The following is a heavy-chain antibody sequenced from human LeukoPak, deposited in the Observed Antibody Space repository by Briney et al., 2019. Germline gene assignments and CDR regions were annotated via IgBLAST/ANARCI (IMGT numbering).Heavy chain of an antibody. CDR1: GFTFSSYG. D-gene: IGHD3-3*01. CDR2: IRYDGSNK. J-gene: IGHJ4*02. V-gene: IGHV3-30*02. CDR3: AKDLPMYYDFWSGLFDY. Sequence: GGSLRLSCAASGFTFSSYGMHWVRQAPGKGLEWVAFIRYDGSNKYYADSVKGRFTISRDNSKNTLYLQMNSLRAEDTSVYYCAKDLPMYYDFWSGLFDYWGQGTLVTVSS.